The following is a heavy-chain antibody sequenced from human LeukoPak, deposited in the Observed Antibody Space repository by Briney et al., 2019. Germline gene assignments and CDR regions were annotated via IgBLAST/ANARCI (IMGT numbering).Heavy chain of an antibody. V-gene: IGHV4-59*02. CDR1: GGSVSGYY. D-gene: IGHD1-14*01. Sequence: SETLSLTRVVSGGSVSGYYWGWIRQPPGRGLEWIGYVYYSGSTNYNPSFKSRITISVDTSRNQFSLQLSSVTAADTAVYYCAREDPDRKIDYWGQGTLVTVSS. CDR2: VYYSGST. CDR3: AREDPDRKIDY. J-gene: IGHJ4*02.